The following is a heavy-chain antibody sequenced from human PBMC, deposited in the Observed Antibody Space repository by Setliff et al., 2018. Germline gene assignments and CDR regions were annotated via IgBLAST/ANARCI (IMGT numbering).Heavy chain of an antibody. CDR2: IKQDGSEK. CDR3: AKGYCSSTSCYVDY. V-gene: IGHV3-7*03. Sequence: PGGSLRLSCAASGFTFSRYWMSWVRQAPGKGLEWVANIKQDGSEKYYVDSVKGRFTISRDNAKNSLYLQMNSLRAEDMALYYCAKGYCSSTSCYVDYWGQGTLVTVSS. CDR1: GFTFSRYW. D-gene: IGHD2-2*01. J-gene: IGHJ4*02.